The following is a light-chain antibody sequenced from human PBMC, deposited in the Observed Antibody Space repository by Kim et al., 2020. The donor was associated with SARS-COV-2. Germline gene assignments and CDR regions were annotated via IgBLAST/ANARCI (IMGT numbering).Light chain of an antibody. CDR3: MQALQTPPT. Sequence: DIVMTQSPLSLPVTPGEPASISCRSSQSLLHSNGYNYLDWYLQKPGQSPQLLIYLGSNRASGVPDRFSGSGSGTDFTLKISGVEAEDVGVYYCMQALQTPPTFGQGTKVDI. V-gene: IGKV2-28*01. CDR1: QSLLHSNGYNY. J-gene: IGKJ1*01. CDR2: LGS.